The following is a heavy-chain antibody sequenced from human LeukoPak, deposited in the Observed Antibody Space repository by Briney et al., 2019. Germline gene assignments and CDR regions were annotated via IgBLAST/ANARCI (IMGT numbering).Heavy chain of an antibody. D-gene: IGHD3-22*01. CDR2: ISSSSSYI. CDR1: GFTFSSYS. CDR3: ASGDNYYDSSGYYMNY. V-gene: IGHV3-21*01. J-gene: IGHJ4*02. Sequence: AGGSLRLSCAASGFTFSSYSMNWVRQAPGKGLEWVSSISSSSSYIYYADSVKGRFTISRDNAKNSLYLQMNSLRAEDTAVYYCASGDNYYDSSGYYMNYWGQGTLVTVSS.